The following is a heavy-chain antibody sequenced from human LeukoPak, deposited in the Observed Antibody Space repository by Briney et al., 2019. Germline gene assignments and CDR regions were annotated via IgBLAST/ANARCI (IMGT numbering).Heavy chain of an antibody. CDR1: GFSFSTYG. Sequence: GGSLRLSCAASGFSFSTYGMHWVRQAPGKGLEWMTFMRYDGSQKYYADSVKGRFTISRDNAKNSLYLQMNSLRAEDTAVYYCARDGYNPLFFDYWGQGTLVTVSS. CDR3: ARDGYNPLFFDY. J-gene: IGHJ4*02. V-gene: IGHV3-30*02. CDR2: MRYDGSQK. D-gene: IGHD5-24*01.